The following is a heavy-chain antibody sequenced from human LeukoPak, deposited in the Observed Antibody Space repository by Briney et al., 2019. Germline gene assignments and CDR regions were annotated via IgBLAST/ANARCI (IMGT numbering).Heavy chain of an antibody. J-gene: IGHJ4*02. V-gene: IGHV1-69*13. D-gene: IGHD3-22*01. CDR1: GGTFSSYA. CDR3: ALNYDSSGYWFYY. CDR2: IIPIFGTA. Sequence: ASVKVSCKASGGTFSSYAISWVRQAPGQGLEWMGGIIPIFGTANYAQKFQGRVTITADESTSTAYVELSSLRSEDTAVYYCALNYDSSGYWFYYWGQGTLVTVSS.